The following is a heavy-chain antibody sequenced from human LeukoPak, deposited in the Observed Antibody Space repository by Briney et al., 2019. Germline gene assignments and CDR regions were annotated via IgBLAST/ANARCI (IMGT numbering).Heavy chain of an antibody. J-gene: IGHJ4*02. CDR3: ARSSGPFAVTFDY. Sequence: GESLKISCQGSGYRFTTYLIGWVRPMPGKGLEWRGIIYSGDSDTRYSPSLQGQVTISADRSISTAYLQWSSVKASVTDMYYCARSSGPFAVTFDYWGQGTLVTVSS. CDR2: IYSGDSDT. V-gene: IGHV5-51*01. CDR1: GYRFTTYL. D-gene: IGHD2-15*01.